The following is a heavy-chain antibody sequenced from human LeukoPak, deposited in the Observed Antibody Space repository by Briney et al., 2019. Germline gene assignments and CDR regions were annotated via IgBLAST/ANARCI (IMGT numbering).Heavy chain of an antibody. J-gene: IGHJ4*02. CDR1: GFTFSGSA. V-gene: IGHV3-73*01. CDR3: TRGGYDYGGFDY. D-gene: IGHD5-12*01. Sequence: GGSLRLSCAASGFTFSGSAIHWVRQASGKGLEWVGRIRSKANSYATANAASVKGRFTISRDDSKNTAYLQMNSLKTEDTAVYYCTRGGYDYGGFDYWGQGTLVTVSS. CDR2: IRSKANSYAT.